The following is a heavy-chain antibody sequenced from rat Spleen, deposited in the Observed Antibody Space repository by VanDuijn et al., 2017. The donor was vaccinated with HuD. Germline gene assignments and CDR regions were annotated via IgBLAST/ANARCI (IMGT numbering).Heavy chain of an antibody. CDR2: ISYEGSST. J-gene: IGHJ2*01. Sequence: EVQLVESGGGLVQPGRSMKLSCAASGFTFSDHYMAWVRQAPKKGLEWVASISYEGSSTYYGDSVKGRFTISRDNTKSTLYLQMDSLRSEDTATYCCASHYYYSGDHFDYWGQGVMVTVSS. D-gene: IGHD1-1*01. CDR1: GFTFSDHY. V-gene: IGHV5-22*01. CDR3: ASHYYYSGDHFDY.